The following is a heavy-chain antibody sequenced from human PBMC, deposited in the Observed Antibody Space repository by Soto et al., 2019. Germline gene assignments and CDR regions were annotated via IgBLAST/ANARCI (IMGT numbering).Heavy chain of an antibody. Sequence: QVQLVQSGAEVKKPGSSVKVSCKASGGTFSSYAISWVRQAPGQGLEWMGGIIPIFGTANYAQKFQGRVTITADESTSPAYMELSSLRSEDTVVYYCARGTPTGYSGYEGVDYWGQGTLVTVSS. D-gene: IGHD5-12*01. V-gene: IGHV1-69*01. CDR2: IIPIFGTA. CDR1: GGTFSSYA. CDR3: ARGTPTGYSGYEGVDY. J-gene: IGHJ4*02.